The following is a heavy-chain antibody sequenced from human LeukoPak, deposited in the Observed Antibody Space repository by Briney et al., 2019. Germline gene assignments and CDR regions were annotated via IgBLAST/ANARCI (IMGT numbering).Heavy chain of an antibody. CDR1: GYTFTSYY. V-gene: IGHV1-46*01. J-gene: IGHJ2*01. CDR2: INPSGGST. Sequence: SETVSCKASGYTFTSYYMQWVRQAPGQGLEWMGIINPSGGSTSYAQKFQGRVTMTRDTSTSTGYMELSSLRSEDTAVYYCARVASSIAVAAIWYFDLWGRGTLVTVSS. D-gene: IGHD6-19*01. CDR3: ARVASSIAVAAIWYFDL.